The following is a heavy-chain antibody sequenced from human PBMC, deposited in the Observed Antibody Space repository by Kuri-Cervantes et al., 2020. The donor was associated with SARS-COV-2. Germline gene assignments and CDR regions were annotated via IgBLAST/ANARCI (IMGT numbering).Heavy chain of an antibody. CDR3: TRMSTQYCDFWSGGYRDFDY. V-gene: IGHV3-49*03. Sequence: GESLKISCTTSGFSFRDFGVTWFRQAPGKGLEWVGFIKSKAYGETAEYAASVKGRFTISRDDSKTIAYLQMNSLKTEDTAVYYCTRMSTQYCDFWSGGYRDFDYWGQGTLVTVSS. J-gene: IGHJ4*02. CDR1: GFSFRDFG. CDR2: IKSKAYGETA. D-gene: IGHD3-3*01.